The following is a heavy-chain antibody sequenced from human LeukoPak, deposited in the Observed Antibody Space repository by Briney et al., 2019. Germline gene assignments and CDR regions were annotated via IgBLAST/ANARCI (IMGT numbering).Heavy chain of an antibody. V-gene: IGHV5-10-1*01. J-gene: IGHJ5*02. CDR1: GYTFTTYW. CDR3: ARHLDYGDYAAGWFDP. D-gene: IGHD4-17*01. Sequence: GESLKISCKGSGYTFTTYWIGWVRQMPGKGLEWMGRIDPSDSYTNYSPSFQGHVTISADKSISTAYLQWSSLKASDTAMYYCARHLDYGDYAAGWFDPWGQGTLVTVSS. CDR2: IDPSDSYT.